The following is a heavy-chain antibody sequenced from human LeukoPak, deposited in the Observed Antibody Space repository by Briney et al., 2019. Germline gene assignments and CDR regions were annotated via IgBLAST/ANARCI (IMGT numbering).Heavy chain of an antibody. CDR1: GGSIFSSNSY. D-gene: IGHD3-10*01. CDR2: IYYSGNT. Sequence: SETLSLTCTVSGGSIFSSNSYWGWIRQPPGKGLEWIGCIYYSGNTYYNASLKSRVTISVDTSKNQFPLKLSSVTAADTAVHYCARVRPKGRVRGVPNYYYYMDVWGKGTTVTVSS. CDR3: ARVRPKGRVRGVPNYYYYMDV. V-gene: IGHV4-39*06. J-gene: IGHJ6*03.